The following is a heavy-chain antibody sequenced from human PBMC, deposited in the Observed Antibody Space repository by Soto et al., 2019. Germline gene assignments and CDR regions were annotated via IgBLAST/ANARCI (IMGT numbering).Heavy chain of an antibody. V-gene: IGHV3-21*01. CDR3: ARGRHCSSTSCWGGYYYYGMDV. Sequence: WGSLRLSWAASGCTCISLSMNWVSQAQGKGLEWVSSISSSSSYIYYADSVKGRFTISRDNAKNSLYLQMNSLRAEDTAVYYCARGRHCSSTSCWGGYYYYGMDVWGQGTTVTVSS. J-gene: IGHJ6*02. CDR1: GCTCISLS. D-gene: IGHD2-2*01. CDR2: ISSSSSYI.